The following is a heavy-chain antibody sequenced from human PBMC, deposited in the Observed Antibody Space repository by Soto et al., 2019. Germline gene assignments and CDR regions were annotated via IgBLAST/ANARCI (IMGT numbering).Heavy chain of an antibody. CDR2: ISASGDAT. J-gene: IGHJ4*01. CDR1: GFTFSDFG. D-gene: IGHD3-3*01. V-gene: IGHV3-23*01. Sequence: PGGSLRLSCAASGFTFSDFGMSWVRQAPGKGLEWVSVISASGDATYYAASVKGRFTLSRDNSKNTLYLQMNSLTVADTAVYYCAKKVTIYAVDPADYWGQGTLVTVSS. CDR3: AKKVTIYAVDPADY.